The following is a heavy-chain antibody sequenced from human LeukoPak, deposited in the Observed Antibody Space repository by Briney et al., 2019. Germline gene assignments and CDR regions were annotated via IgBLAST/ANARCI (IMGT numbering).Heavy chain of an antibody. Sequence: SQTLSLTCTVSGASINGYYWNWIRQPAGQGLEWLGRAYSSGVRNYNPALTRRVTMSVDTSKNQFSLKLTSLTAADTAVYYCAREEFLHEINSSGYFVYWGQGTLVTVSS. CDR2: AYSSGVR. CDR1: GASINGYY. CDR3: AREEFLHEINSSGYFVY. D-gene: IGHD3-22*01. V-gene: IGHV4-4*07. J-gene: IGHJ4*02.